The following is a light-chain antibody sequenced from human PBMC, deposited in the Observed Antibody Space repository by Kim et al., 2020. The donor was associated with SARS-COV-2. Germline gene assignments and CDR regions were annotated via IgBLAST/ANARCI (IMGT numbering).Light chain of an antibody. CDR1: SLRSYY. J-gene: IGLJ2*01. CDR3: NSRDSSGNHLVV. Sequence: SSELTQDPAVSVALGQTVRITCQGDSLRSYYASWYQQKPRQATVLVIYGKNNRPSGIPDRFSGSSSGNTASLTITGAQAEDEADYYCNSRDSSGNHLVVFGGGTQLTV. CDR2: GKN. V-gene: IGLV3-19*01.